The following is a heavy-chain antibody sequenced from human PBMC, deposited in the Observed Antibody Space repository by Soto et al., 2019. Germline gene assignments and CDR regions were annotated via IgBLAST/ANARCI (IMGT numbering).Heavy chain of an antibody. D-gene: IGHD3-22*01. CDR1: GFTFSSYA. Sequence: PGGSLRLSCAASGFTFSSYAMHWVRQAPGKALEWVAVISYDGSNKYYADSVKGRFTISRDNSKNTLYLQMNSLRAEDTAVYYCARDQITMIVVGTGYYYYYGMDVWGQGTTVTVSS. J-gene: IGHJ6*02. CDR3: ARDQITMIVVGTGYYYYYGMDV. V-gene: IGHV3-30-3*01. CDR2: ISYDGSNK.